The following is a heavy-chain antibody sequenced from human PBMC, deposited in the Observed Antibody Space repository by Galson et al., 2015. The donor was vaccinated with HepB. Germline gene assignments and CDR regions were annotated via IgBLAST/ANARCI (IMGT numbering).Heavy chain of an antibody. CDR2: IDPSDSYT. Sequence: QSGAEVKKPGESLRISCKGSGYSFTSYWISWVRQMPGKGLEWMGRIDPSDSYTNYSPSFQGHVTISADKSISTAYLQWSSLKASDTAMYYCSVGGTGTLDADYWGQGTLVTVSS. J-gene: IGHJ4*02. V-gene: IGHV5-10-1*01. CDR3: SVGGTGTLDADY. D-gene: IGHD1-1*01. CDR1: GYSFTSYW.